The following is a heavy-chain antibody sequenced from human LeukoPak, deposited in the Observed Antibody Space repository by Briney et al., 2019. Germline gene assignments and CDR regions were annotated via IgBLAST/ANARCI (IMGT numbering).Heavy chain of an antibody. J-gene: IGHJ5*02. D-gene: IGHD3-10*01. Sequence: SETLSLTCAVYGGSFSGYYWSWIRQPPGKGLEWIGEINHSGSTYYNPSLKSRVTISVDTSKNQFSLKLSSVTAADTAVYYCARGEWFGELFWFDPWGQGTLVTVSS. CDR3: ARGEWFGELFWFDP. V-gene: IGHV4-34*01. CDR1: GGSFSGYY. CDR2: INHSGST.